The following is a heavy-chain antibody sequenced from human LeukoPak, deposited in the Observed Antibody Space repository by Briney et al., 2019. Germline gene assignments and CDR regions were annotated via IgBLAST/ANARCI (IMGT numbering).Heavy chain of an antibody. CDR2: IGGSGVYT. J-gene: IGHJ4*02. CDR3: AKGSRDNRPYYFDY. CDR1: GFIFSSYA. Sequence: PGGSLRLSCAASGFIFSSYAMIWVRQAPGKGLEWVTAIGGSGVYTWYADSVKGRFTISRDHSKNTLFLQMNSLRVEDTAIYYCAKGSRDNRPYYFDYWGQGTLLTVSS. V-gene: IGHV3-23*01. D-gene: IGHD5-24*01.